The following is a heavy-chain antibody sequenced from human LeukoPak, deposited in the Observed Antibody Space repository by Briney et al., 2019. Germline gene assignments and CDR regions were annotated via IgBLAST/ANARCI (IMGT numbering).Heavy chain of an antibody. CDR1: GYSFAKYG. D-gene: IGHD5-18*01. J-gene: IGHJ3*02. CDR3: ARDSGYRPDAFDI. Sequence: GASVKLSCKASGYSFAKYGISWVRQAPGQGLEWMGWIGAYSGDANYAQMFQGRVTMTTVTSTTTAYMELRSLRSDDTAVYYCARDSGYRPDAFDIWGQGTVVTVS. V-gene: IGHV1-18*01. CDR2: IGAYSGDA.